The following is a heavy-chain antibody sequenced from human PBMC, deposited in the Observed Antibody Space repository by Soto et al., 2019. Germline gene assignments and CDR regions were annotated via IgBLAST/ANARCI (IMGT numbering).Heavy chain of an antibody. CDR3: ARMYSSGSGWFNP. V-gene: IGHV4-31*03. CDR1: GYSISAGGYY. Sequence: LQESGPGLVKPSQTLSLTCFVSGYSISAGGYYWSWIRHHPGKGLEWIGSFYSSGSIIYNPSLRSRVSISGDTSSNQFSMSLTSVTAADTARYYCARMYSSGSGWFNPWGQGTLVTVSS. D-gene: IGHD6-19*01. CDR2: FYSSGSI. J-gene: IGHJ5*02.